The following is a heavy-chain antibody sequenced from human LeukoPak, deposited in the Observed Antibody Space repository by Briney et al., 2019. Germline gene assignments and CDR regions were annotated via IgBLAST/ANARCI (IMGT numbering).Heavy chain of an antibody. J-gene: IGHJ4*02. CDR3: ANEKYYDFWSGYQTTYYFDY. D-gene: IGHD3-3*01. CDR1: GFTFSSYG. V-gene: IGHV3-30*02. Sequence: PGGSLRLSCAASGFTFSSYGMHWVRQAPGKGLEWVAFIRYDGSNKYYADSVKGRFTISRDNSKNTLYLQMNSLRAEDTAVYYCANEKYYDFWSGYQTTYYFDYWGQGTLVTVSS. CDR2: IRYDGSNK.